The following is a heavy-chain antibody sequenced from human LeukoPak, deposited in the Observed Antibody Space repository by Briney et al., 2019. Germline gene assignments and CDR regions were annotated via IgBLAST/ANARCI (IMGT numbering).Heavy chain of an antibody. J-gene: IGHJ5*02. Sequence: SETLSLTCTVSGGSISSYYWSWIRQPPGKGLEWIGYIYYSGSTNYNPSLKSRVTISVDTSKNQFSLKLSPVTAADTAVYYCARDMVGYCSSTSCYEFDPWGQGTLVTVSS. CDR1: GGSISSYY. D-gene: IGHD2-2*01. V-gene: IGHV4-59*01. CDR2: IYYSGST. CDR3: ARDMVGYCSSTSCYEFDP.